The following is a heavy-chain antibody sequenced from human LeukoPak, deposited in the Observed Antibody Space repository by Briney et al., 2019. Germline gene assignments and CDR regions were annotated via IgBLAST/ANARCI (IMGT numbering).Heavy chain of an antibody. Sequence: SVKVSCKASGGTFSSYAISWVRQAPGQGLEWMGGITPIFGTANYAQKFQGKVTITTDESTSTAYMELSSLRSEDTAVYYCARTGISSTSSGTFDIWGQGTMVTVSS. D-gene: IGHD2-2*01. CDR1: GGTFSSYA. CDR2: ITPIFGTA. J-gene: IGHJ3*02. CDR3: ARTGISSTSSGTFDI. V-gene: IGHV1-69*05.